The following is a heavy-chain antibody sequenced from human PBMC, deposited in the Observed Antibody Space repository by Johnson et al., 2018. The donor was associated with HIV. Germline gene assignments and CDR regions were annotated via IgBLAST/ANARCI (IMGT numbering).Heavy chain of an antibody. CDR1: GFTFSSYW. CDR2: IKQDGSEK. V-gene: IGHV3-7*02. CDR3: ARVVGSGWFRGAFDI. D-gene: IGHD6-19*01. J-gene: IGHJ3*02. Sequence: VQLVESGGGLVQPGGSLRLSCAASGFTFSSYWMSWVRQAPGKGLEWVANIKQDGSEKYYVDSVKGRFTISRDTAKNSLYLQMNSLRAEDTAVYSCARVVGSGWFRGAFDIWGQGTMVTVSS.